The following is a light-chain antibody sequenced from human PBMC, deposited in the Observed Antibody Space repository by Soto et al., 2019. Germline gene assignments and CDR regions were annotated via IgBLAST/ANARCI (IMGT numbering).Light chain of an antibody. CDR1: QGISDY. CDR3: QKYNSAPHT. Sequence: DIQMTQSPSSLSASVGDRVSITCRASQGISDYLAWYQQKPGKVPKLLIYAASTLQSGVPSRFSGRGSGTDFTLTITSLQPEDVATYYCQKYNSAPHTFGGGTKVEIK. V-gene: IGKV1-27*01. J-gene: IGKJ4*01. CDR2: AAS.